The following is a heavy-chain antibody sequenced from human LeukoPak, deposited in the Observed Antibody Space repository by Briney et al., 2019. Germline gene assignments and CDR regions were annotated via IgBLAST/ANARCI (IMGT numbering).Heavy chain of an antibody. CDR2: FHHSGST. CDR3: ARREGYNFDY. Sequence: PSETLSLTCSVSGYSISSGFYWDWIRQPPGKGLEWTGSFHHSGSTPYNPSLNSRVSISVDTSKNQLSLKLSSVTAADTAVYYCARREGYNFDYRGQGTLVTVSS. V-gene: IGHV4-38-2*02. CDR1: GYSISSGFY. J-gene: IGHJ4*02. D-gene: IGHD5-24*01.